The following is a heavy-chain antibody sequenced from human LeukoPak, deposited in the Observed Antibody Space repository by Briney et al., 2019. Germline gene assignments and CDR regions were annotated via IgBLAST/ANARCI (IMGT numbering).Heavy chain of an antibody. J-gene: IGHJ3*01. V-gene: IGHV1-69*06. CDR3: AGEGATYAAFDF. D-gene: IGHD2-8*01. CDR2: IIPIFGTA. Sequence: ASVKVSCKASRGTFSSCAISWVRQAPGQGLEWMGGIIPIFGTANYAQRFQGRVTITADTSTSTAYMELSSLRSEDTAVYYCAGEGATYAAFDFWGQGTMDTVSS. CDR1: RGTFSSCA.